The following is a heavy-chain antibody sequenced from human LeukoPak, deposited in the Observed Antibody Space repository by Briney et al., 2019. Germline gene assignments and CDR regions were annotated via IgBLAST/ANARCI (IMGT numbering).Heavy chain of an antibody. CDR2: IIPIFGTA. CDR3: ARGAHIVVVPAVLRSDY. D-gene: IGHD2-2*01. CDR1: GGTFSSYA. J-gene: IGHJ4*02. V-gene: IGHV1-69*05. Sequence: PGASVTVSCKASGGTFSSYAISWVRQAPGQGLEWMGGIIPIFGTANYAQKFQGRVTITTDESTSTAYMELSSLRSEDTAVYYCARGAHIVVVPAVLRSDYWGQGTLVTVSS.